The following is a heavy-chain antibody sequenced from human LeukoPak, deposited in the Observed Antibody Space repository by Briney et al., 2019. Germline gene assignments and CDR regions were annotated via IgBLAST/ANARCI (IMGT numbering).Heavy chain of an antibody. Sequence: GGSLRLSCAVSGFIVSSDYMSWVRQAPGKGLEWVSVIYSGGNTYYADSVKGRFTISRDTSKNTLYLQMNSLRAEDTAIYYCARNQQLGGHSYYYYGMDVWGQGTTVTVSS. CDR2: IYSGGNT. CDR1: GFIVSSDY. CDR3: ARNQQLGGHSYYYYGMDV. J-gene: IGHJ6*02. V-gene: IGHV3-53*01. D-gene: IGHD3-16*01.